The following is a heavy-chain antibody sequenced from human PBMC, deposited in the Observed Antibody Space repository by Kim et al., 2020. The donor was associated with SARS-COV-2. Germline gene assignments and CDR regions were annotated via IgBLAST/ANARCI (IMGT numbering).Heavy chain of an antibody. CDR3: ARGRSSSWYRISPNSYWYFDL. D-gene: IGHD6-13*01. Sequence: SETLSLTCAVYGGSFSGYYWSWIRQPPGKGLEWIGEINHSGSTNYNPSLKSRVTISVDTSKNQFSLKQGSVTAADTAVYYCARGRSSSWYRISPNSYWYFDLWGRGTLVPVSS. J-gene: IGHJ2*01. V-gene: IGHV4-34*01. CDR1: GGSFSGYY. CDR2: INHSGST.